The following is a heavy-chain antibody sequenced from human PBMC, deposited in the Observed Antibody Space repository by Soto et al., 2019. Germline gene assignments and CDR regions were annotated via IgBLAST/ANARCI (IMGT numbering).Heavy chain of an antibody. D-gene: IGHD6-13*01. J-gene: IGHJ5*02. Sequence: QVQLVQSGGGVVQPGRSLRLSCAASGFDFNTYGLHWVRQAPGKGLEWVAGISFDGGNQYYADSVKGRFTISRDKSNNTLYLQMNGLGAEDTATYYSAKDSSVTAAGSGGWFDPWGQGTLVIVSS. CDR3: AKDSSVTAAGSGGWFDP. V-gene: IGHV3-30*18. CDR2: ISFDGGNQ. CDR1: GFDFNTYG.